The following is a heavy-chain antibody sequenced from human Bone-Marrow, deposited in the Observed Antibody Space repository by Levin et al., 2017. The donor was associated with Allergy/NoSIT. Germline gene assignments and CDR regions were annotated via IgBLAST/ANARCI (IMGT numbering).Heavy chain of an antibody. J-gene: IGHJ4*02. CDR2: INPNSGGT. CDR3: ATGIPYDESALDY. Sequence: ASVKVSCKASGYTFTGYYMHWVRQAPGQGLEWMGWINPNSGGTNYAQKFQGRVTMTRDTSISTAYMELSRLRSDDTAVYYCATGIPYDESALDYWGQGTLVTVSS. CDR1: GYTFTGYY. V-gene: IGHV1-2*02. D-gene: IGHD3-10*01.